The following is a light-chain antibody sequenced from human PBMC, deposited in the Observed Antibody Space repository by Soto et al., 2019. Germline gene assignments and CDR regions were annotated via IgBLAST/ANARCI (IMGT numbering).Light chain of an antibody. J-gene: IGKJ5*01. CDR3: MQATQFIT. CDR1: QGLVHSDGNTY. CDR2: KVS. V-gene: IGKV2-24*01. Sequence: IVMTQTPLSSPVTLGQPASISCRSSQGLVHSDGNTYLSWLQQRPGQPPRLLIYKVSKRFSGVPDRFSGSGAGTDFTLKINRVEAEDVGVYYCMQATQFITFGQGTRLEIK.